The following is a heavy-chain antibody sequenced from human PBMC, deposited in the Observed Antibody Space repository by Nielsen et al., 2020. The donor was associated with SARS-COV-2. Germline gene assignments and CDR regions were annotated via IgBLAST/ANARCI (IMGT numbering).Heavy chain of an antibody. CDR3: ARGYYDFWSDNGDYYYMDV. CDR1: GGSFSGYY. V-gene: IGHV4-34*01. CDR2: INHSGST. J-gene: IGHJ6*03. Sequence: SETLSLTCAVYGGSFSGYYWSWIRQPPGKGLEWIGEINHSGSTNYNPSLKSRVTISVDTSKNQFSLKLSSVTAADTAVYYCARGYYDFWSDNGDYYYMDVWGKGTTVTVSS. D-gene: IGHD3-3*01.